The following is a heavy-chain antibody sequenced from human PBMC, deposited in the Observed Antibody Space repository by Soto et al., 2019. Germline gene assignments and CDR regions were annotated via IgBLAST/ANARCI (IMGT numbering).Heavy chain of an antibody. CDR2: IYPGDSDT. CDR3: ARLGIAAARETSWFDP. CDR1: GYSFTSYW. V-gene: IGHV5-51*01. D-gene: IGHD6-13*01. J-gene: IGHJ5*02. Sequence: GESLKISCKGSGYSFTSYWIGWVRQMPGKGLEWMGIIYPGDSDTRYSPSFQGQVTISADKSISTAYLQWSSLKASDTAMYYCARLGIAAARETSWFDPWGQGTLVTVSS.